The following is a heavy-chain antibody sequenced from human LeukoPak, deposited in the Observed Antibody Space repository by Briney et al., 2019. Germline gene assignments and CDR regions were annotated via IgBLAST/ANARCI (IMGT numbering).Heavy chain of an antibody. J-gene: IGHJ5*02. CDR1: GFTFRSYA. CDR2: ISYDGSNK. D-gene: IGHD3-9*01. CDR3: ARVGLDWLFPANWFDP. V-gene: IGHV3-30-3*01. Sequence: GGSLRLSCAAYGFTFRSYAMHWVRQAPGKGLEWVAVISYDGSNKYYADSVKGRFTISRDNSKNTLYLQMNSLRAEDTAVYYCARVGLDWLFPANWFDPWGQGTLVTVSS.